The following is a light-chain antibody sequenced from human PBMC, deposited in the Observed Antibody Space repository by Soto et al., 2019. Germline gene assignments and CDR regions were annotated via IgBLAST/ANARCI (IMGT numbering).Light chain of an antibody. J-gene: IGLJ3*02. CDR1: SSDVGAYNY. V-gene: IGLV2-8*01. CDR3: SSFASSNTWM. CDR2: EVT. Sequence: QSALTQPPSASGSLGQSVTISCTGTSSDVGAYNYVSWYQQHAGKAPKLVIYEVTKRPSGVPDRFSGSKSANTASLTVSGHQAEDEADYYCSSFASSNTWMFGGGTKLTVL.